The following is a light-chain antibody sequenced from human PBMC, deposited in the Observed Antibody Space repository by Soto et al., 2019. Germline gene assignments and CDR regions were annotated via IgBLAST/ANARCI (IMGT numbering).Light chain of an antibody. V-gene: IGKV3-15*01. CDR1: QSVNSL. CDR2: RAS. Sequence: EIVMTQSPATLSLSPAEGSTLSCRASQSVNSLLAWYQQKPGQAPRLLIYRASTRAAGVPDRFSGSGSGTEFTLTISSLQSEDFAVYYCQQYNKWPITFGQGTRLEI. J-gene: IGKJ5*01. CDR3: QQYNKWPIT.